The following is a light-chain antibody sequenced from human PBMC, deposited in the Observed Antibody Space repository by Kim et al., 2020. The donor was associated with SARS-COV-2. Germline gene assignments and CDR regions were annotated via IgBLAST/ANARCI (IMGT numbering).Light chain of an antibody. CDR1: KCGSKS. V-gene: IGLV3-21*04. CDR2: YDS. Sequence: GEGARITCVRDKCGSKSVQWYLQKTGLAPVLVIFYDSDRPPGIPERFSGSNSGNTATLTISGVEAGDEAEYYCQVWDISGAHHVFGGGTKVTVL. CDR3: QVWDISGAHHV. J-gene: IGLJ1*01.